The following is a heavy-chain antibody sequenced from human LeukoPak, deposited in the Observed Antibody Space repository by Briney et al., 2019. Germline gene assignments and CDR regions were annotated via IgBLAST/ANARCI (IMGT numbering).Heavy chain of an antibody. D-gene: IGHD3-22*01. CDR3: ARYRSSGYYPFFDY. Sequence: GGSLRLSCAVSGFTFSFSSYAMSWVRQAPGKGLEWVSSISSSSSYIYYADSVKGRFTISRDNAKNSLYLQMNSLRAEDTAVYYCARYRSSGYYPFFDYWGQGTLVTVSS. J-gene: IGHJ4*02. CDR1: GFTFSFSSYA. CDR2: ISSSSSYI. V-gene: IGHV3-21*01.